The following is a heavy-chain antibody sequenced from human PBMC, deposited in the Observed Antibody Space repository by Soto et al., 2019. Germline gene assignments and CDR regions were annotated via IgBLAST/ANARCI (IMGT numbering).Heavy chain of an antibody. D-gene: IGHD5-18*01. CDR3: AKDPPAGYGSAFEV. J-gene: IGHJ3*01. Sequence: PXASRRLAWAASGLMFKNFSVNWVRQAAGKGPEWLASISGSGGSTYYADSVKGRFTISRDNSNNTLFLQMNSLRVDDTAKYYCAKDPPAGYGSAFEVSGQWTVVTVSS. CDR1: GLMFKNFS. V-gene: IGHV3-23*01. CDR2: ISGSGGST.